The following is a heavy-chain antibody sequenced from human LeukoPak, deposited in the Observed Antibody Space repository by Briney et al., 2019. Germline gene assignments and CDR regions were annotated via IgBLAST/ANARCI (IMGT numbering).Heavy chain of an antibody. CDR2: IIPVFGTT. D-gene: IGHD4-17*01. Sequence: SVKVSCKASGGTFSTYSINWVRQAPGQGLEWIGGIIPVFGTTNYIQKFQGRVTITTDESTGTAYMELRGLKSEDTAIYYCARGKYTVTVTYLEHWGQGTLVTVSS. J-gene: IGHJ4*02. CDR3: ARGKYTVTVTYLEH. V-gene: IGHV1-69*05. CDR1: GGTFSTYS.